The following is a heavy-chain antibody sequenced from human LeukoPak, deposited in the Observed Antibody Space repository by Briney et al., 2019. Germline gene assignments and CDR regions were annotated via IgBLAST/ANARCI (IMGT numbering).Heavy chain of an antibody. Sequence: PGGSLRLSCVASGFTFSDYWMTWLRQAPGKGREWVANIKQDGSEKYYVDSVKGRFTIPRHNAKNSLYLQMNTLRAEDTAVYYCARGSPVEYWGQGTLVTVSS. CDR2: IKQDGSEK. D-gene: IGHD1-1*01. CDR3: ARGSPVEY. J-gene: IGHJ4*02. V-gene: IGHV3-7*01. CDR1: GFTFSDYW.